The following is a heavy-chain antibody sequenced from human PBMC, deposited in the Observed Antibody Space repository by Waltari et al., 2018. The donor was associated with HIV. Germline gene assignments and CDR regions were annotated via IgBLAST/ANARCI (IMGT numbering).Heavy chain of an antibody. CDR1: GYNFTNYG. CDR3: ARDHYYGSSGYYSDY. J-gene: IGHJ4*02. D-gene: IGHD3-22*01. Sequence: VHLVQSGAELRKPGASVTVPCKASGYNFTNYGITWVRQAPGKGLEWMGWISGYNGDTKYAQKVRGRVTMTTDTSTSTAYLEMGSLRFDDTAVYYCARDHYYGSSGYYSDYWGQGTLVTVSS. CDR2: ISGYNGDT. V-gene: IGHV1-18*01.